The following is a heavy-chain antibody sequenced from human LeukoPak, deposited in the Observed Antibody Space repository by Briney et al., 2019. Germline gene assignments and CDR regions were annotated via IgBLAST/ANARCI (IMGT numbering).Heavy chain of an antibody. J-gene: IGHJ4*02. CDR3: ARDAEVVPAAIDYFDY. Sequence: PGVSLRLSCAASGFTFSSYWMSRVRQAPGKGLEWVANIKQDGSEKYYVDSVKGRFTISRDNAKNSLYLQMNSLRAEDTAVYYCARDAEVVPAAIDYFDYWGQGTLVTVSS. CDR2: IKQDGSEK. V-gene: IGHV3-7*01. CDR1: GFTFSSYW. D-gene: IGHD2-2*02.